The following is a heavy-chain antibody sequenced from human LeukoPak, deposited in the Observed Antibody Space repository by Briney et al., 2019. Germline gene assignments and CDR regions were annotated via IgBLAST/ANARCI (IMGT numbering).Heavy chain of an antibody. CDR2: INHSGST. CDR1: GFTFSSYA. CDR3: ARAGLGYDFWSGYYNWFDP. Sequence: GSLRLSCAASGFTFSSYAMSWIRQPPGKGLEWIGEINHSGSTNYNPSFKSRVTISVDTSKNQFSLKLSSVTAADTAVYYCARAGLGYDFWSGYYNWFDPWGQGTLVTVSS. D-gene: IGHD3-3*01. J-gene: IGHJ5*02. V-gene: IGHV4-34*01.